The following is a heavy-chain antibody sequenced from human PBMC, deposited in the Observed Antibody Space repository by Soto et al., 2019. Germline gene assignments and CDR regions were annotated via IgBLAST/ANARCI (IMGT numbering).Heavy chain of an antibody. V-gene: IGHV3-30*18. J-gene: IGHJ6*02. D-gene: IGHD6-6*01. CDR3: AKVIRADSTSSNFYYYSGLDV. Sequence: QVQLVESGGGAVQPGRSLRLSCAASGFTFRTYGMHWVRQAPGKGLEWLAVISNNGINKYYADSVKGRFTISRDNSRDTLFLPMNSLRGEDTAIYYCAKVIRADSTSSNFYYYSGLDVWGQGTTVTV. CDR1: GFTFRTYG. CDR2: ISNNGINK.